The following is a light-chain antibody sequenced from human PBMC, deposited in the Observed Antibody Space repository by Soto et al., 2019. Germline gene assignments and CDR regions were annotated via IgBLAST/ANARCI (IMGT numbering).Light chain of an antibody. CDR2: DAS. J-gene: IGKJ2*01. CDR3: QQRSTWPPAYT. V-gene: IGKV3-11*01. CDR1: QSVSSY. Sequence: EIVLTQSPATLSLSPGERATLSCRASQSVSSYLAWYQQKPGQAPRLLIYDASNRATGIPARFSGSASGTDFPLTISSLEPEDFAVYYCQQRSTWPPAYTLGQGTKLELK.